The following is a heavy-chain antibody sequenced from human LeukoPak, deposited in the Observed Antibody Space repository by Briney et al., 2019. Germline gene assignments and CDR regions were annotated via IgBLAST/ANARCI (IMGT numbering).Heavy chain of an antibody. CDR2: INHSGST. CDR1: GGSFSGYY. J-gene: IGHJ4*02. Sequence: SETLSLTCAVYGGSFSGYYWSWIRQPPGKGLEWIGEINHSGSTNYNPSLKSRVTISVDTSKNQFSLKLSSVTAADTAVYYCARRSTDENYYDSSGYTYYFDYWGQGTLVTVSS. V-gene: IGHV4-34*01. CDR3: ARRSTDENYYDSSGYTYYFDY. D-gene: IGHD3-22*01.